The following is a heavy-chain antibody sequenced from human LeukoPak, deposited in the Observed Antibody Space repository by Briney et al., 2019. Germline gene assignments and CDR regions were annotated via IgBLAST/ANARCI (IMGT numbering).Heavy chain of an antibody. CDR2: TISSSSTI. J-gene: IGHJ3*01. Sequence: SLRLACAAATFTLTIYRMNWVRPAPGKWLEWVSSTISSSSTIYYADSAAGSFTISRDHATNSLCLQMNRLRSKDTALYYCARDSEQQLPTRAFDVWGQGRMVTVSS. CDR1: TFTLTIYR. V-gene: IGHV3-48*01. D-gene: IGHD6-13*01. CDR3: ARDSEQQLPTRAFDV.